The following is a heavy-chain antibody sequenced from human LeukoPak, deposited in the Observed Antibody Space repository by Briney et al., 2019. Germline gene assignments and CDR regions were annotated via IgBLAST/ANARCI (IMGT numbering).Heavy chain of an antibody. CDR3: ARGLGAYSSSWHYRYYYYGMDV. CDR1: GGSFSGYY. Sequence: SETLSLTCAVHGGSFSGYYWSWIRQPPGKGLEWIGEINHSGSTNYNPSLKSRVTISVDTSKNQFSLKLSSVTAADTAVYYCARGLGAYSSSWHYRYYYYGMDVWGQGTTVTVSS. CDR2: INHSGST. D-gene: IGHD6-13*01. J-gene: IGHJ6*02. V-gene: IGHV4-34*01.